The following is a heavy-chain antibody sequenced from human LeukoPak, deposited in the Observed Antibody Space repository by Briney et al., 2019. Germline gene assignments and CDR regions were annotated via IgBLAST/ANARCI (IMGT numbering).Heavy chain of an antibody. J-gene: IGHJ4*02. CDR3: AIPSFGGGYNNFDY. D-gene: IGHD5-24*01. Sequence: SETLSLTCTVSGGSISSSSYSWGWIRQPPGKGLEWIGSIFYSGSTYYNPSLKSRVTISLDTSKNQFSLKVSSVTAADTAVYYCAIPSFGGGYNNFDYWGQGTLVTVSS. CDR1: GGSISSSSYS. CDR2: IFYSGST. V-gene: IGHV4-39*01.